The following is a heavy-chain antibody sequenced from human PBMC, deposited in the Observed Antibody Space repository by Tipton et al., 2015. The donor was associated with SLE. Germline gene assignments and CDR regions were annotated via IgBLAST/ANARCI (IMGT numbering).Heavy chain of an antibody. J-gene: IGHJ4*02. CDR2: IYYSGTT. D-gene: IGHD4-17*01. V-gene: IGHV4-39*07. Sequence: GLVKPSETLSLICTVSGGSISSSSFYWGWIRQPPGKGLEWIGSIYYSGTTYYSPSLKSRVTISVDTSKNQFSLKLSSVTAADTAVYFCARGGDYGDNGFGYWGQGTLVTVSP. CDR3: ARGGDYGDNGFGY. CDR1: GGSISSSSFY.